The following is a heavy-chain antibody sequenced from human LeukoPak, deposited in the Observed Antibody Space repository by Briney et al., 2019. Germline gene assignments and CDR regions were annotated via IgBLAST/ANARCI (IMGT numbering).Heavy chain of an antibody. V-gene: IGHV1-2*02. CDR2: INPNSGGT. CDR3: ARDSEKHSSGWSLHCWFDP. CDR1: GYTFTGYY. D-gene: IGHD6-19*01. J-gene: IGHJ5*02. Sequence: GASVKVSCKASGYTFTGYYMHWVRQAPGQGLEWMGWINPNSGGTNYAQKFQGRVTMTRDTSISTAYMELSRLRSDDTAVYYCARDSEKHSSGWSLHCWFDPWGQGTLVTVSS.